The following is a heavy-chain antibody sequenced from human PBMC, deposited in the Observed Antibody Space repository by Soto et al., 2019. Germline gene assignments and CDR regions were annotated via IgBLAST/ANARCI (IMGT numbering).Heavy chain of an antibody. J-gene: IGHJ5*02. CDR3: ARGREGPGSYIFVGFDP. CDR2: IYYSGST. Sequence: PSETLSLTCTVSGGSISSGDYYWSWIRQPPGKGLEWIGYIYYSGSTYYNPSLKSRVTISVDTSKNQFSLKLSSVTAADTAVYYCARGREGPGSYIFVGFDPWGQGTLVTVSS. D-gene: IGHD3-10*01. V-gene: IGHV4-30-4*01. CDR1: GGSISSGDYY.